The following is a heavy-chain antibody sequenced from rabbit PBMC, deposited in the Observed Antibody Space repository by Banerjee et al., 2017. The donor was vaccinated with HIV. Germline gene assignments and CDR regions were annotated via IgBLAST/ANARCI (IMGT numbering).Heavy chain of an antibody. CDR3: ARGYPGSSYRVNL. V-gene: IGHV1S45*01. D-gene: IGHD8-1*01. J-gene: IGHJ6*01. Sequence: QEQVVESGGGLVQPGGSLKLSCKASGSDFSNYYMSWVRQAPGKGLEWIGIIYAGEDNTDYANWVNGRFTISKTSSTTVTLQMTSLTAADTATYFCARGYPGSSYRVNLWGQGTLVTVS. CDR1: GSDFSNYYM. CDR2: IYAGEDNT.